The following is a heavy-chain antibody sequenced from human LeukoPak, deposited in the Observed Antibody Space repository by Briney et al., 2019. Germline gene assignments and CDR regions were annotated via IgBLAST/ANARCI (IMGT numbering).Heavy chain of an antibody. CDR2: IRYDGSNK. Sequence: GGSLRLSCAASGFTFSSYGMHWVRQAPGKGLEWVAFIRYDGSNKYYADSVKGRFTISRDNSKNTLYLQMNSLRAEDTAVYYCASLITVTTGYYYYYYYMDVWGKGTTVTVSS. J-gene: IGHJ6*03. V-gene: IGHV3-30*02. CDR1: GFTFSSYG. D-gene: IGHD4-17*01. CDR3: ASLITVTTGYYYYYYYMDV.